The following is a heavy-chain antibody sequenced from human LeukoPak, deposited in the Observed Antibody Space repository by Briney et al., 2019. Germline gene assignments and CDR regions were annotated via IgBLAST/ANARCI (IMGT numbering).Heavy chain of an antibody. Sequence: GGSLRLSCAASGFTFSSYSMNWVRQVPGKGLEWVSSISSSSSYIYYADSVKGRFTISRDNAKNSLYLQMNSLRAEDTAVYYCARDYHDYGDPNPGFDPWGQGTLVTVSS. J-gene: IGHJ5*02. V-gene: IGHV3-21*01. CDR2: ISSSSSYI. CDR3: ARDYHDYGDPNPGFDP. D-gene: IGHD4-17*01. CDR1: GFTFSSYS.